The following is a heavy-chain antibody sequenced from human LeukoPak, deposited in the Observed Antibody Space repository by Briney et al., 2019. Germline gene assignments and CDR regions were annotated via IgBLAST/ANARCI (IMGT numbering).Heavy chain of an antibody. V-gene: IGHV3-9*01. CDR1: GFTFDDYA. D-gene: IGHD1-1*01. CDR2: ISWNSGSI. J-gene: IGHJ3*02. Sequence: GGSLRLSCAASGFTFDDYAMHWVRQAPGKGLEWVSGISWNSGSIGYADSVKGRFTISRDNAKESLFLQMNSLRPEDTALYYCASLKIRRIGNAFDIWGQGTMVTVSS. CDR3: ASLKIRRIGNAFDI.